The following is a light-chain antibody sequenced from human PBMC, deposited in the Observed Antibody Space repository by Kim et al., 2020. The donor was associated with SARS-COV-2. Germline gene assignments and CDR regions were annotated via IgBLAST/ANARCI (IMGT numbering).Light chain of an antibody. V-gene: IGLV3-19*01. CDR3: NSRDSSGNHQV. CDR2: VKN. Sequence: ALGQTVRITCQGDSLRSYYASWYQQKPGQAPVLVIYVKNNRPSGIPDRFSGSSSGNTASLTITGAQAEDEADYYCNSRDSSGNHQVFGTGTKVTVL. CDR1: SLRSYY. J-gene: IGLJ1*01.